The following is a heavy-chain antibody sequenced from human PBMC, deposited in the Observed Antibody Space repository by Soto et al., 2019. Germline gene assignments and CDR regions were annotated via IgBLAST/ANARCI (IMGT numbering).Heavy chain of an antibody. Sequence: GGSLRLSCAASGFTFSSYAMHWVRQAPGKGLEWVAVISYDGSNKYYADSVKGRFTISRDNSKNTLYLQMNSLRAEDTAVYYCARDGIAAAGRRKGIFGNNWFDPWGQGTLVTVSS. D-gene: IGHD6-13*01. CDR3: ARDGIAAAGRRKGIFGNNWFDP. V-gene: IGHV3-30-3*01. CDR1: GFTFSSYA. CDR2: ISYDGSNK. J-gene: IGHJ5*02.